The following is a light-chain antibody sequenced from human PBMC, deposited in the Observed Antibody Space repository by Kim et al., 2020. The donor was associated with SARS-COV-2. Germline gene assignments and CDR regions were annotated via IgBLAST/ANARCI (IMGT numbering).Light chain of an antibody. J-gene: IGKJ1*01. CDR3: QQYYSTPWT. V-gene: IGKV4-1*01. CDR1: QNVFYSSNNNNY. CDR2: WAS. Sequence: DIVMTQSPDSLAVSLGERATINCKSSQNVFYSSNNNNYLAWYQQKPGQPPKLLIYWASTRESGVPDRFSGSGSGTDFTLTISSLQAEDVAVYYCQQYYSTPWTFGKGTKVDIK.